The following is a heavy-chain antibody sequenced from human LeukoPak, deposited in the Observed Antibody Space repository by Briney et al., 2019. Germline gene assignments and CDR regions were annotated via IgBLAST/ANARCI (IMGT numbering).Heavy chain of an antibody. Sequence: SVKVSCKASGGTFSSYAISWVRQAPGQGLEWMGGIIPIFGTANYAQKFRGRVTITADESTSTAYMELSSLRSEDTAVYYCARESVRRDFWSGYNNWFDPWGQGTLVTVSS. CDR1: GGTFSSYA. J-gene: IGHJ5*02. D-gene: IGHD3-3*01. CDR3: ARESVRRDFWSGYNNWFDP. V-gene: IGHV1-69*13. CDR2: IIPIFGTA.